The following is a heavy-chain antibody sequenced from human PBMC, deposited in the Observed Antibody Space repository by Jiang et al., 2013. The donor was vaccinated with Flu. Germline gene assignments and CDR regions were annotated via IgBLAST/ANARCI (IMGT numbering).Heavy chain of an antibody. V-gene: IGHV4-39*07. CDR2: IYYSGST. Sequence: GPGLVKPSETLSLTCTVSGGSISSSSYYWGWIRQPPGKGLEWIGSIYYSGSTYYNPSLKSRVTISVDTSKNQFSLKLSSVTAADTAVYYCARLRDSGYVPGDPVVEATYFDYWGQGTLVTVSS. D-gene: IGHD3-9*01. CDR3: ARLRDSGYVPGDPVVEATYFDY. J-gene: IGHJ4*02. CDR1: GGSISSSSYY.